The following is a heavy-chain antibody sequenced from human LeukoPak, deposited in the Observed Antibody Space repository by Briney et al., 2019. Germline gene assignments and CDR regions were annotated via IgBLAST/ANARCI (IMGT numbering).Heavy chain of an antibody. Sequence: ASVKVSCKASGYTFTSYAMHWVRQAPGQRLEWMGWINAGNGNTKYSQKLQGRVTMTTDTSTSTAYMELRSLRSDDTAVYYCARARAGIAAAGVFDYWGQGTLVTVSS. CDR3: ARARAGIAAAGVFDY. J-gene: IGHJ4*02. CDR2: INAGNGNT. V-gene: IGHV1-3*01. CDR1: GYTFTSYA. D-gene: IGHD6-13*01.